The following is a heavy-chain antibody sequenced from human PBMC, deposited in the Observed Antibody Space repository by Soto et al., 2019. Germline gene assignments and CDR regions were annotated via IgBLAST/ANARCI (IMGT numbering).Heavy chain of an antibody. D-gene: IGHD1-7*01. CDR1: GFTFSSYA. V-gene: IGHV3-30-3*01. Sequence: GGSLRLSCAASGFTFSSYAMHWVRQAPGKGLEWVAVISYDGSSKYYADYVKGRFTISRDNSKNTLYLQMNSLRAEDTVVYYCANRGITGTRGGMDVWGQGTTVTVSS. CDR2: ISYDGSSK. CDR3: ANRGITGTRGGMDV. J-gene: IGHJ6*02.